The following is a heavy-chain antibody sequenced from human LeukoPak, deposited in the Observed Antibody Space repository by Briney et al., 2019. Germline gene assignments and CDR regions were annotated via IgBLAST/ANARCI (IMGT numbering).Heavy chain of an antibody. CDR3: ARDSRYNWNDGWFDP. V-gene: IGHV1-69*01. CDR1: GGTFSSYA. J-gene: IGHJ5*02. D-gene: IGHD1-1*01. Sequence: SVKVSCKASGGTFSSYAISWVRQAPGQGPEWMGGIIPIFGTANYAQKFQGRVTITADESTSTAYTELSSLRSEDTAVYYCARDSRYNWNDGWFDPWGQGTLVTVSS. CDR2: IIPIFGTA.